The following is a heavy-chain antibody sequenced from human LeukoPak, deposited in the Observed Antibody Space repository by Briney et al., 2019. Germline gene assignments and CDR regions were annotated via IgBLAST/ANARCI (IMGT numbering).Heavy chain of an antibody. J-gene: IGHJ4*02. CDR1: GFTFSSYG. Sequence: GGSLRLSCAASGFTFSSYGMHWVRQAPGKGLEWVAVISYDGSNKYYADSVKGRFTISRDNAKNTLYLQMNSLRAEDTAVYYCAKDWRYYDRSALGWGQGTLVTVSS. CDR2: ISYDGSNK. D-gene: IGHD3-22*01. V-gene: IGHV3-30*18. CDR3: AKDWRYYDRSALG.